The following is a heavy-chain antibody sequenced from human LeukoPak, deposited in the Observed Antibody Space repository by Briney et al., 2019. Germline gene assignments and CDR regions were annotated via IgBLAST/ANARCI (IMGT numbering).Heavy chain of an antibody. CDR2: ISASGGST. CDR3: AKSPTVTTNDYYYYMDV. Sequence: GGSLRLSCGASGFTFSSYAMSWVRQAPGKGLEWVSAISASGGSTYYADSVKGWFTISRDNSKNTLYLQMNSLRAEDTAVYYCAKSPTVTTNDYYYYMDVWGKGTTVTVSS. V-gene: IGHV3-23*01. CDR1: GFTFSSYA. D-gene: IGHD4-17*01. J-gene: IGHJ6*03.